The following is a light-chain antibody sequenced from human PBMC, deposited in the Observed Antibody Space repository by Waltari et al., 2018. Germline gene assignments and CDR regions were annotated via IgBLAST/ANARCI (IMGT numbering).Light chain of an antibody. CDR3: AAHTSRGTWV. V-gene: IGLV2-14*01. CDR2: EVK. J-gene: IGLJ3*02. CDR1: SSDVGYSNY. Sequence: QSALTQPASVSGSPGQSITISCTGTSSDVGYSNYFSWYQQFPGKVPIVLISEVKIRPSGVSNRFSASKSGNTASLTISGLQSEDEADYYCAAHTSRGTWVFGGGTKVTVL.